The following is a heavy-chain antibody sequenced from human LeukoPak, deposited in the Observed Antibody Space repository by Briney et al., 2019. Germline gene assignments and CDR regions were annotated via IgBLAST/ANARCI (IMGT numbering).Heavy chain of an antibody. J-gene: IGHJ4*02. V-gene: IGHV3-23*01. CDR1: GFTLSSYA. CDR2: ISGSGGST. CDR3: AKEIADGDYGRYYFDY. Sequence: GGSLRLSCAASGFTLSSYAMSWVRQAPGKGLEWVSAISGSGGSTYYADSVKGRFTISRDNSKNTLYLQMNSLRAEDTAVYYCAKEIADGDYGRYYFDYWGQGTLVTVSS. D-gene: IGHD4-17*01.